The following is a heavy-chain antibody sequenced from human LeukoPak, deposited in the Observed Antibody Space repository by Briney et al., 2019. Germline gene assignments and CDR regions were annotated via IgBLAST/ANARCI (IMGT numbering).Heavy chain of an antibody. CDR1: GGTFSSSS. Sequence: ASVKVSCKGSGGTFSSSSISWVRQAPGQGLEWMGGIIPAFGTAHYAQKFQGRVTFTTDESTTTAYMELRSLRSEDTAVYYCASEGNYDSSGYSRYNYYYMDVWGKGTAVTVSS. V-gene: IGHV1-69*05. D-gene: IGHD3-22*01. CDR2: IIPAFGTA. CDR3: ASEGNYDSSGYSRYNYYYMDV. J-gene: IGHJ6*03.